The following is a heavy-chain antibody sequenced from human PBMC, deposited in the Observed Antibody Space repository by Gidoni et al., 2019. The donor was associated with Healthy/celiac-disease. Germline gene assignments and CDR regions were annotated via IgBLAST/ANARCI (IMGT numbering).Heavy chain of an antibody. CDR3: AKGGGRDY. Sequence: EVQLLDSGGGLVQPGGSLRLSCAASGFTFSSYAMGWVCQAPGTGLGWVSAISGSGGSTYYADSVKGRFTICRDNSKNTLYLQMNSLRAEDTAVYYCAKGGGRDYWGQGTLVTVSS. J-gene: IGHJ4*02. CDR2: ISGSGGST. D-gene: IGHD6-25*01. V-gene: IGHV3-23*01. CDR1: GFTFSSYA.